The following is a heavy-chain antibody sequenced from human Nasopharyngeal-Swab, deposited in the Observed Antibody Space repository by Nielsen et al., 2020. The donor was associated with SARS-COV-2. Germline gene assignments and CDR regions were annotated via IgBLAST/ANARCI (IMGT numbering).Heavy chain of an antibody. CDR1: GFTFGDYA. Sequence: GESLKISCTTSGFTFGDYAMSWFRPAPGKGLEWVGFIRSKAYGGTTEYAASVNGRFTISRDDSKSIAYLQMNSLKTEDTAVYYCTREYDFWSGYFDSWGQGTLVTVSS. CDR2: IRSKAYGGTT. V-gene: IGHV3-49*03. D-gene: IGHD3-3*01. CDR3: TREYDFWSGYFDS. J-gene: IGHJ4*02.